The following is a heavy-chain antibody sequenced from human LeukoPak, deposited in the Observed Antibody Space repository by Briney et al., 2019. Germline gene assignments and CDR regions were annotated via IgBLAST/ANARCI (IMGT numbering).Heavy chain of an antibody. CDR1: GFSFDDYD. V-gene: IGHV3-20*04. Sequence: GGSLRLSCAASGFSFDDYDMSWVRQAPGKGLEWVSGINWNGGSTGYADSVKGRFTISRDNAKNSLYLQMSSLRAEDTAIYYCASDEGNYFDYWGQGTLVTVSS. J-gene: IGHJ4*02. CDR3: ASDEGNYFDY. CDR2: INWNGGST.